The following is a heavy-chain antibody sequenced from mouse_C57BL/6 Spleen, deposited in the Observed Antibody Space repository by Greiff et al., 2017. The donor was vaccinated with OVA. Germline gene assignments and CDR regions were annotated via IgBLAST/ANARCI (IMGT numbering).Heavy chain of an antibody. D-gene: IGHD1-1*01. V-gene: IGHV5-17*01. J-gene: IGHJ4*01. Sequence: EVQLKESGGGLVKPGGSLKLSCAASGFTFSDYGMHWVRQAPEKGLEWVAYISSGSSTIYYADTVKGRFTISRDNAKNTLFLQMTSLRSEDTAMYYCARPTTTVVDRWHAMDYWGQGTSVTVSS. CDR1: GFTFSDYG. CDR2: ISSGSSTI. CDR3: ARPTTTVVDRWHAMDY.